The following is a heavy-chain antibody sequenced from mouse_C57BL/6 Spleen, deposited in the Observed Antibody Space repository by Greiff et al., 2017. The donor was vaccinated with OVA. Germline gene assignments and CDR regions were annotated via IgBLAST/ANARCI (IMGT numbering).Heavy chain of an antibody. Sequence: QVQLKESGAELVRPGASVTLSCKASGYTFTDYEMHWVKQTPVHGLEWIGAIDPETGGTAYNQKFKGKAILTADKSSSTAYMELRSLTSEDSAVYYGTKIYDDYDDWYCDVWGTGTTVTVSS. J-gene: IGHJ1*03. CDR3: TKIYDDYDDWYCDV. CDR2: IDPETGGT. D-gene: IGHD2-4*01. V-gene: IGHV1-15*01. CDR1: GYTFTDYE.